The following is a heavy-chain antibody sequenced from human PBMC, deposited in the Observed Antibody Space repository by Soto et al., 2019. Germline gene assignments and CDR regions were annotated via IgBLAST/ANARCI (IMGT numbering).Heavy chain of an antibody. J-gene: IGHJ6*01. Sequence: GGSLRLSCAASGFTFSSYGMHWVRQAPGKGLEWVAVISYDGSNKYYADSVKGRFTISRDNSKNTLYLQMNSLRAEDTAVYYCAKDTFYDFWSGCHPDSYDYYGMDARVRGATETVSS. CDR1: GFTFSSYG. D-gene: IGHD3-3*01. CDR3: AKDTFYDFWSGCHPDSYDYYGMDA. CDR2: ISYDGSNK. V-gene: IGHV3-30*18.